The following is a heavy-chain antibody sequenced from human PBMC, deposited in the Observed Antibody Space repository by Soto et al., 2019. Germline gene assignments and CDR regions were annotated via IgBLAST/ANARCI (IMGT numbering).Heavy chain of an antibody. CDR2: IYSGGDT. Sequence: EVQLVESGGGLVQPGGARRLSCTASGFAVRHNYMTWVRQAPGKGLEWVSLIYSGGDTAYADSVKGRFTTSRHTSQNTLYLQMNSLRAEDTAVYYCARKTDSIPSGGDVWGKGTAVTVSS. V-gene: IGHV3-53*04. J-gene: IGHJ6*04. CDR3: ARKTDSIPSGGDV. CDR1: GFAVRHNY. D-gene: IGHD3-10*01.